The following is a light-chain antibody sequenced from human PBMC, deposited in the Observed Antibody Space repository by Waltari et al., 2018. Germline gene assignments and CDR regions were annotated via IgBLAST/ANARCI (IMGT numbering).Light chain of an antibody. Sequence: DIVMSQSPESLAVALGEWGNLNDKSSESGLYSSNNKNHLAWYHQKPGQPPKLLFYWASTRESGVPDRFSGSGSETDFTLTVTSLQAEDVAVYYCQQYYSTPLTFGGGTKVEI. CDR3: QQYYSTPLT. V-gene: IGKV4-1*01. J-gene: IGKJ4*01. CDR1: ESGLYSSNNKNH. CDR2: WAS.